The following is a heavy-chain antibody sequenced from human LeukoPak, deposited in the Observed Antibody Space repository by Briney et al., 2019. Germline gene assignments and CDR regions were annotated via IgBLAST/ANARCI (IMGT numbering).Heavy chain of an antibody. CDR1: GYTFTSYD. Sequence: GASVKVSCKASGYTFTSYDINWVRQATGQGLEWMGWMNPNSGNTGYAQKFQGRVTMTRNTFISTAYMELSSLRSEDTAVYYCARSRITMVRGVISGYGYWGQGTLVTVSS. J-gene: IGHJ4*02. V-gene: IGHV1-8*01. CDR3: ARSRITMVRGVISGYGY. CDR2: MNPNSGNT. D-gene: IGHD3-10*01.